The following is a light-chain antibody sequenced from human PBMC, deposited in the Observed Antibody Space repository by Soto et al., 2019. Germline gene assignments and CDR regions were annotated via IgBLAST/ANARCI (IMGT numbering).Light chain of an antibody. CDR3: QSYDSSLRLAV. V-gene: IGLV2-14*01. CDR2: EVR. Sequence: QSVLTQPASVSGSPGQSITIACTGTNRDVGSYNLVSWYQQRPGEAPKLIISEVRNRPSGISYRFTGSKSGNTASLTISGLQAEDEADYYCQSYDSSLRLAVFGGGTKVTVL. CDR1: NRDVGSYNL. J-gene: IGLJ3*02.